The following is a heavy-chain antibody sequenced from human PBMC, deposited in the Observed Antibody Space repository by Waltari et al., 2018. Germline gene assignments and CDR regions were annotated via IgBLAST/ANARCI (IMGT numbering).Heavy chain of an antibody. V-gene: IGHV3-21*01. Sequence: EVQLVESGGGLVKPGGSLRLSCAASGFTFSSYSMNWVRQAPGKGREWVSSISSSSSYISYADSVKGRFTISRDNAKNSLYLQMNSLRAEDTAVYYCARDPSPPYCSSTSCYMWSGWGQGTLVTVSS. D-gene: IGHD2-2*02. CDR1: GFTFSSYS. J-gene: IGHJ4*02. CDR2: ISSSSSYI. CDR3: ARDPSPPYCSSTSCYMWSG.